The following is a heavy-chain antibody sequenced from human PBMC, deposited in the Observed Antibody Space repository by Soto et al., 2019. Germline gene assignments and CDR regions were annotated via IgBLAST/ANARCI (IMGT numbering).Heavy chain of an antibody. CDR2: TYYRSKWYN. CDR3: ARVAGYSSSWYNWFDP. D-gene: IGHD6-13*01. V-gene: IGHV6-1*01. CDR1: GDSVSSNSAA. Sequence: SQTLSLTCAISGDSVSSNSAAWNWIRQSPSRGLEWLGRTYYRSKWYNDYAVSVKSRITINPDTSKNQFSLQLNSVTPEDTAVYYCARVAGYSSSWYNWFDPCGQGTLVTVSS. J-gene: IGHJ5*02.